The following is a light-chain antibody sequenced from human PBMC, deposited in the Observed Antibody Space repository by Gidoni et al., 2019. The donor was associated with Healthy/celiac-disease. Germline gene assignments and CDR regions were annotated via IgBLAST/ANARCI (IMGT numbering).Light chain of an antibody. CDR1: QGISSY. Sequence: AIRMTQSPSSFSASTGDRVTITCRASQGISSYLAWYQQKPGKAPKLLIYAASTLQSGVPSRFSGSGSGTDFTLTISCLQSEDFATYYCQQYYSYWYTFXXXTKLEIK. CDR2: AAS. CDR3: QQYYSYWYT. V-gene: IGKV1-8*01. J-gene: IGKJ2*01.